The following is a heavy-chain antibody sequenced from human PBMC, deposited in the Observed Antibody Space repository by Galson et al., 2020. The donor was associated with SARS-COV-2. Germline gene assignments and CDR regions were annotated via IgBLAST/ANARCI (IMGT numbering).Heavy chain of an antibody. Sequence: GGSLRLSCAASGFTFSSYWMSWVRQAPGKGLEWVANIKEDGSEKYYVDSVKGRVSISRDNAKNSLYLKMNSLRAEDTAVYYCARAWNYRYGGAFEIWGQGTVLTVSS. CDR1: GFTFSSYW. CDR3: ARAWNYRYGGAFEI. D-gene: IGHD1-7*01. J-gene: IGHJ3*02. CDR2: IKEDGSEK. V-gene: IGHV3-7*03.